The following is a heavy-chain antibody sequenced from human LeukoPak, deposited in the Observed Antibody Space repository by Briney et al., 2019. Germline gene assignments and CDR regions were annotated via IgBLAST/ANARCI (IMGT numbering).Heavy chain of an antibody. CDR3: ARGVGSYYDSSGYYFHFDY. D-gene: IGHD3-22*01. CDR1: GGPLTSYY. V-gene: IGHV4-4*07. CDR2: IYTSGST. J-gene: IGHJ4*02. Sequence: SETLSLTCAVSGGPLTSYYWSWIRQPAGKGLEWIGRIYTSGSTNYNPSLKSRVTISVDTSKNQFSLKLSSVTAADTAVYYCARGVGSYYDSSGYYFHFDYWGQGTLVTVSS.